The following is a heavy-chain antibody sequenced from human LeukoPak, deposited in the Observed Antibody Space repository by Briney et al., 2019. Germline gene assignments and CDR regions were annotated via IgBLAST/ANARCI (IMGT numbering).Heavy chain of an antibody. D-gene: IGHD6-13*01. Sequence: PSETLSLTCTVSGGSISSYFWSWIRQPAGKGLEWIGRIYPSGSTNYNPSLKSRVTLSLDTSKNQFSLKLRSVTAADTAVYYCASSSSWYGVGYFQHWGQGTLVTVSS. V-gene: IGHV4-4*07. CDR3: ASSSSWYGVGYFQH. CDR2: IYPSGST. CDR1: GGSISSYF. J-gene: IGHJ1*01.